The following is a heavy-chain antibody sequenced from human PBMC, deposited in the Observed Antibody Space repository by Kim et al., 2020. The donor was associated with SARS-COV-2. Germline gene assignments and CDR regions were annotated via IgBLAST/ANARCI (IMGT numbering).Heavy chain of an antibody. D-gene: IGHD3-22*01. CDR3: ARLPDYYDSSGYPFDY. CDR2: IYYSGST. CDR1: GGSISSSSYY. J-gene: IGHJ4*02. Sequence: SETLSLTCTVSGGSISSSSYYWGWIRQPPGKGLEWIGSIYYSGSTYYNPSLKSRVTISVDTSKNQFSLKLSSVTAADTAVYYCARLPDYYDSSGYPFDYWGQGTLVTVSS. V-gene: IGHV4-39*01.